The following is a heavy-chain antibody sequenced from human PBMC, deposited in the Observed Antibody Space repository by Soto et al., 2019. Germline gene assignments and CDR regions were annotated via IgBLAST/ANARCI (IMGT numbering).Heavy chain of an antibody. D-gene: IGHD3-3*01. V-gene: IGHV4-39*01. CDR3: ARLSDDFWSGYYVTGNYYYYYYMDV. CDR1: GGYISSSSYY. J-gene: IGHJ6*03. CDR2: IYYSGST. Sequence: SETLSLTCTVSGGYISSSSYYWGWIRQPPGKGLEWIESIYYSGSTYYNPSLKSRVTISVDTSKNQFSLKLSSVTAADTAVYYCARLSDDFWSGYYVTGNYYYYYYMDVWGKGTTVTVSS.